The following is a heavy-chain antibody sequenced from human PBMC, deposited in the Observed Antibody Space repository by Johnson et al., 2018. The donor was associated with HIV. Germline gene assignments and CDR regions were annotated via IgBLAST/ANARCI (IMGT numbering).Heavy chain of an antibody. Sequence: VQLVESGGGSVKPGGSLRLSCAASGFTFKDHYMNWVRQAPGKGLEWVAHISSSGTTKYYSDSVKGRFTISRDNSKKSLYMEMNSLRAEDTALYYCARQHNYDSSGQGGGLDIWGQGTMVTVSS. V-gene: IGHV3-11*01. CDR2: ISSSGTTK. CDR1: GFTFKDHY. CDR3: ARQHNYDSSGQGGGLDI. D-gene: IGHD3-22*01. J-gene: IGHJ3*02.